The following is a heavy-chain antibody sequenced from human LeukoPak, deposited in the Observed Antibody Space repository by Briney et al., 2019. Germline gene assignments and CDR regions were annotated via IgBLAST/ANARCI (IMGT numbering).Heavy chain of an antibody. CDR1: GFTFSSFG. D-gene: IGHD3-16*02. Sequence: GGSLRLSCAASGFTFSSFGMHWVRQAPGKGLGWLAVISFDGSKQKYGDSVKGRFTISRDNAKNSLYLQMSSLRAEDTAVYYCARGRVSYRLNALDYWGQGTLVTVSS. CDR3: ARGRVSYRLNALDY. CDR2: ISFDGSKQ. V-gene: IGHV3-30*03. J-gene: IGHJ4*02.